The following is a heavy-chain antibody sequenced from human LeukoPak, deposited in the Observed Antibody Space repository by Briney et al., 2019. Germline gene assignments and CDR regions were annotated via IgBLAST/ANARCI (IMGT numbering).Heavy chain of an antibody. J-gene: IGHJ4*02. D-gene: IGHD3-10*01. CDR2: INPNSGGT. Sequence: ASVTVSCKASGYTFTGYYMHWVQQAPGQGLEWMGWINPNSGGTNYAQKFQGRVTMTRDTSISTAYMELSRLRSDDTAVYYCARDIVYGSGSYYPDYWGQGTLVTVSS. CDR3: ARDIVYGSGSYYPDY. CDR1: GYTFTGYY. V-gene: IGHV1-2*02.